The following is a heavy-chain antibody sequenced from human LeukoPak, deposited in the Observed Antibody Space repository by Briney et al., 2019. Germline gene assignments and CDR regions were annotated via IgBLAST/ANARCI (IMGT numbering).Heavy chain of an antibody. CDR3: ARKCLRRSSSSWYGLEFDYFDY. D-gene: IGHD6-13*01. J-gene: IGHJ4*02. CDR2: MNPNSGNT. V-gene: IGHV1-8*01. CDR1: GYTFTSYD. Sequence: ASVKVSCKDSGYTFTSYDINWVRQATGQGLEWMGWMNPNSGNTGYAQKFQGRVTMTRNTSISTAYMELSSLRSEDTAVYYCARKCLRRSSSSWYGLEFDYFDYWGQGTLVTVSS.